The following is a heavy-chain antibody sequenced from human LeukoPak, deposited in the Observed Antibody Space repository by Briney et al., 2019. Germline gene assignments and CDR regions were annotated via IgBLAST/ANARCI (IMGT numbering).Heavy chain of an antibody. J-gene: IGHJ2*01. V-gene: IGHV4-39*01. CDR3: ARSVREDYDILTGSLFDL. Sequence: PSETLSLTCTVSGGSISSSSYYWGWIRQPPGKGLEWIGSIYYSGSTYYNPSLKSRVTISVDTSKNQFSLKLSPVTAADTAVYYCARSVREDYDILTGSLFDLWGRGTLVTVSS. CDR2: IYYSGST. CDR1: GGSISSSSYY. D-gene: IGHD3-9*01.